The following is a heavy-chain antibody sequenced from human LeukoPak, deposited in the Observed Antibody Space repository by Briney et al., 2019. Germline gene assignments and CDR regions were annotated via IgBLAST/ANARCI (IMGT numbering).Heavy chain of an antibody. V-gene: IGHV3-33*01. J-gene: IGHJ5*02. CDR2: IWYDGSNK. D-gene: IGHD6-13*01. Sequence: GALRLSCAASGFPFSSYGMHGVRQAPGKGLEWGAVIWYDGSNKYYADSVKGRFTISRDNSKNTLYLQMNSLRAEDTAVYYCARDLAGYTWYSSSWGGGWFDPWGQGTLVTVSS. CDR3: ARDLAGYTWYSSSWGGGWFDP. CDR1: GFPFSSYG.